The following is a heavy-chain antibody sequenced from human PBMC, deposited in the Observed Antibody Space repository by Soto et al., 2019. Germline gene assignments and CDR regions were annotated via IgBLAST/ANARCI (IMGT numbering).Heavy chain of an antibody. D-gene: IGHD5-12*01. V-gene: IGHV4-31*03. CDR2: IYYSGST. J-gene: IGHJ5*02. CDR1: GGSISSGGYY. CDR3: ARSDGYNFDSFSAP. Sequence: TLSLTCTVSGGSISSGGYYWSWIRQHPGKGLEWIGYIYYSGSTYYNPSLKSRVTISVDTSKNQFSLELSSLTSGDTAVYYCARSDGYNFDSFSAPWGQGTLVTVSS.